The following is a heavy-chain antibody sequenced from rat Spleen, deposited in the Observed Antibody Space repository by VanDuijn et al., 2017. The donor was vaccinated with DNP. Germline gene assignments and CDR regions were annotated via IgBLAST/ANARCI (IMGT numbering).Heavy chain of an antibody. CDR1: GFTFNNKW. J-gene: IGHJ2*01. V-gene: IGHV5-31*01. D-gene: IGHD1-11*01. CDR2: ITTGGGHT. Sequence: EVQLVESGGDLVQPGRSLKLSCITSGFTFNNKWMTWIRQVPGKGLEWVASITTGGGHTYYGDSVKGRFTISRDNAKSTLYLQMDSLRSEDTATFYCTTDFERGYWGQGVMVTVSS. CDR3: TTDFERGY.